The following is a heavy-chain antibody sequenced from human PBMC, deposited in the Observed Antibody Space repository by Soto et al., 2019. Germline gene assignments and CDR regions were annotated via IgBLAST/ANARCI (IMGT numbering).Heavy chain of an antibody. D-gene: IGHD3-3*01. V-gene: IGHV3-33*01. J-gene: IGHJ6*02. CDR1: GFTFSSYG. CDR2: IWYDGSNK. CDR3: ARDRTVLRFLEWLSPPYYYGMDV. Sequence: GGSLRLSCAASGFTFSSYGMHWVRQAPGKGLEWVAVIWYDGSNKYYADSVKGRFTISRDNSKNTLCLQMNSLRAEDTAVYYCARDRTVLRFLEWLSPPYYYGMDVWGQGTTVTVSS.